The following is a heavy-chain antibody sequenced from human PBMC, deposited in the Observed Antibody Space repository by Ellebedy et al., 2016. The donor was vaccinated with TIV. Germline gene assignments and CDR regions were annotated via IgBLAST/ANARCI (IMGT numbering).Heavy chain of an antibody. Sequence: AASVKVSCNASGYAFSSYDINWVRQATGQGLEWMGWMNPNSGNTGHAPKFQGRVTMNRNTSISTAYMEVSSLRSEDTAVYYCARTSIAAAGHDAFDIWGQGTMVTVSS. CDR1: GYAFSSYD. CDR3: ARTSIAAAGHDAFDI. J-gene: IGHJ3*02. CDR2: MNPNSGNT. D-gene: IGHD6-13*01. V-gene: IGHV1-8*01.